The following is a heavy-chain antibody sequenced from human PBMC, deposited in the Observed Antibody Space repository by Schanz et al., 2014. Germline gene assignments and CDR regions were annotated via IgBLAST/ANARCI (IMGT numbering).Heavy chain of an antibody. D-gene: IGHD4-17*01. J-gene: IGHJ4*02. Sequence: VQVLESGGGFVQPGGSLRLSCTTSGFTFTTFAMTWVRQAPGKGLEWVSGISDRGDGTNYGDSVRGRFTISRDNAKNTLYLQMNSLRAEDTAVYYCVRDTDYHFDYWGQGTLVTVSS. CDR1: GFTFTTFA. CDR3: VRDTDYHFDY. V-gene: IGHV3-23*01. CDR2: ISDRGDGT.